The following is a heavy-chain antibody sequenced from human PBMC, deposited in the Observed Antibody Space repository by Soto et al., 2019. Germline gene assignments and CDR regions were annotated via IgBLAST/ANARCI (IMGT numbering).Heavy chain of an antibody. CDR2: ISSNGTTI. D-gene: IGHD5-18*01. J-gene: IGHJ6*02. CDR1: GFTFSDYY. CDR3: ARDLDTAMVRVYHYYNGMDV. Sequence: QVQLVESGGGLIKHGGSLRLSCAASGFTFSDYYMTWIRQAPGKGLERVSYISSNGTTIYYADSVKGRFTISRDNAKNSVYLQMNSLRAEDTAVYYCARDLDTAMVRVYHYYNGMDVWGQGTTVTVSS. V-gene: IGHV3-11*01.